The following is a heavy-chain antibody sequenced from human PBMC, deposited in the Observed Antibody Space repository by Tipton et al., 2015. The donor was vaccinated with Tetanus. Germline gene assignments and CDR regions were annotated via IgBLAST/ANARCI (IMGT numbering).Heavy chain of an antibody. J-gene: IGHJ4*02. CDR3: ARAAYYYDLAD. Sequence: TLSLTCTVSGGSISSYYWSWIRQPPGKGLEWIGYIYYSGSTNYNPSLKSRVTISVDTSKNQFSLKLSSVTAADTAVYYCARAAYYYDLADWGQGTLVTVSS. CDR1: GGSISSYY. D-gene: IGHD3-22*01. V-gene: IGHV4-59*01. CDR2: IYYSGST.